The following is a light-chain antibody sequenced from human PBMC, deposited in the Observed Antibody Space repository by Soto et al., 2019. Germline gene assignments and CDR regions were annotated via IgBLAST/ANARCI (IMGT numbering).Light chain of an antibody. CDR3: LHYNSYPPWT. V-gene: IGKV1-5*03. Sequence: DIQMTQSPSTLSASVGDRVTITCRASQSINTWLAWYQQEPGKAPKLLIYKASSLESGVPSRFSGSGSGTEFTLTISSLQPDDFATYYCLHYNSYPPWTF. J-gene: IGKJ1*01. CDR2: KAS. CDR1: QSINTW.